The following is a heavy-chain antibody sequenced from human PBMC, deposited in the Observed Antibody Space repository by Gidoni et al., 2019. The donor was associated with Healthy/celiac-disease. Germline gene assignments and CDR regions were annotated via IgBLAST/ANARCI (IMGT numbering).Heavy chain of an antibody. Sequence: QVQLVESGGGVVQPGRSLRLSCAASGFHFSSYGMHWVRQAPGKGLEWVAVISYDGSNKYYADSVKGRFTISRDNSKNTLYLQMNSLRAEDTAVYYCAKGSYDFWSGYYVWGQGTLVTVSS. V-gene: IGHV3-30*18. CDR3: AKGSYDFWSGYYV. J-gene: IGHJ4*02. CDR2: ISYDGSNK. D-gene: IGHD3-3*01. CDR1: GFHFSSYG.